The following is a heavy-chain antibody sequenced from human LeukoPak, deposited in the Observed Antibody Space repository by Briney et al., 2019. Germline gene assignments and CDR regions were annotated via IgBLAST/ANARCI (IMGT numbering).Heavy chain of an antibody. CDR2: IILSGGGT. D-gene: IGHD4-11*01. CDR3: ARDGLSTSDYSDYHNYFDY. V-gene: IGHV1-46*01. CDR1: GYTFTNFY. Sequence: ASVKVSCKASGYTFTNFYMHWVRQAPGQGLEWVGIIILSGGGTNYAQKFQGRVTMTSDTSTSTVYMELHSLRSEDTAVYYCARDGLSTSDYSDYHNYFDYWGQGTLVTVSS. J-gene: IGHJ4*02.